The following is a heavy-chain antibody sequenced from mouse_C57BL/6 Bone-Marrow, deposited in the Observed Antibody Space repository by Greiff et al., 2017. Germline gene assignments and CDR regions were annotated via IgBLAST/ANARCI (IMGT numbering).Heavy chain of an antibody. J-gene: IGHJ1*03. D-gene: IGHD1-1*01. CDR2: IYPGSGST. V-gene: IGHV1-55*01. CDR1: GYTFTSYW. CDR3: ASGAITTVVAHWYFDV. Sequence: QVQLQQPGAELVKPGASVKMSCKASGYTFTSYWITWVKQRPGQGLEWIGDIYPGSGSTNYNEKFKSKATLTVDTSSSTAYMQLSSLTSEDSAVYYCASGAITTVVAHWYFDVWGTGTTGTVSS.